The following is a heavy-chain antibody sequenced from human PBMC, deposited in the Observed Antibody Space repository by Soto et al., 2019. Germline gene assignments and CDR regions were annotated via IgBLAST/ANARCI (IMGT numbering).Heavy chain of an antibody. CDR3: ARDRRTAENWFDP. J-gene: IGHJ5*02. CDR2: INSDGSST. Sequence: GGSLRLSCAASGFTFSSYWMHWVRQAPGKGLVWVSRINSDGSSTSYADSVKGRFTISRDNAKNMLYLQMNSLRAEDTAVYYCARDRRTAENWFDPWGQGTLVTVSS. CDR1: GFTFSSYW. V-gene: IGHV3-74*01. D-gene: IGHD6-25*01.